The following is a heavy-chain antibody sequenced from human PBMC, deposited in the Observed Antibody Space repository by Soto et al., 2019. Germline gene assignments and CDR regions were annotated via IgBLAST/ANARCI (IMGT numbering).Heavy chain of an antibody. CDR2: ITGNGASA. D-gene: IGHD3-10*01. Sequence: GSLRLSCGASGFTFSKYGMHWVRQAPGQGLEWVSGITGNGASAYYADSMKGRFTLSKDNSHNTLYLQMNSLRAEDTAVYYCARLLWFRSAFYFDFWGQGTLVTVSS. CDR1: GFTFSKYG. J-gene: IGHJ4*02. V-gene: IGHV3-23*01. CDR3: ARLLWFRSAFYFDF.